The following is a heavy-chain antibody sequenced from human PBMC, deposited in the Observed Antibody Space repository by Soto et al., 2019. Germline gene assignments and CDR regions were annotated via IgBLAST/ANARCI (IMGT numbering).Heavy chain of an antibody. CDR1: GGSISSYY. D-gene: IGHD3-10*01. CDR3: ARNYGFYFDY. V-gene: IGHV4-59*08. CDR2: IYYSGST. Sequence: QVQLQESGPGLVKPSETLSLTCTVTGGSISSYYWSWIRQPPGKGLEWIGYIYYSGSTNYNPSLTSRVPISVDTSKNQFSLTLSSVTAADTAVYYCARNYGFYFDYWGQGALVTVSS. J-gene: IGHJ4*02.